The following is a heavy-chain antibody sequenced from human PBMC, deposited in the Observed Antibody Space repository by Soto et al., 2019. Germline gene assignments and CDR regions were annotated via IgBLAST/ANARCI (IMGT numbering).Heavy chain of an antibody. CDR2: IINSGGTA. CDR3: AKGRGQNWNFDY. Sequence: EVQLLESGGGSDGPGGTMRLSVAAFGFTFSSFAIHWVRRPPGKGLEGVSRIINSGGTASYADSVKGRFSISRDSLVNTLSLQLNSLRAEDTAVYYCAKGRGQNWNFDYWGQGTLVSVSP. V-gene: IGHV3-23*01. CDR1: GFTFSSFA. D-gene: IGHD1-1*01. J-gene: IGHJ4*02.